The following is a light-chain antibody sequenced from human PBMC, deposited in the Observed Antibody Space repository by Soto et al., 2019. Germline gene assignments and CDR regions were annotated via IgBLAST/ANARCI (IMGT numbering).Light chain of an antibody. J-gene: IGKJ1*01. CDR3: QQYGGSPWT. Sequence: EIVLTQSPGTLSLSPGERATLSCRASQSVSSSYLAWYQQKPGQAPRLLIYVASSRATGIPDRFSGSGSGTDFTLTISRLEPEDFAVYYCQQYGGSPWTFGQGTKVEIK. CDR1: QSVSSSY. V-gene: IGKV3-20*01. CDR2: VAS.